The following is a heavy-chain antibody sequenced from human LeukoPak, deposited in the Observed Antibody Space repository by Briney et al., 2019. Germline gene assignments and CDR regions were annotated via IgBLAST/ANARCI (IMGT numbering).Heavy chain of an antibody. V-gene: IGHV1-69*13. CDR1: GGTFSSYA. CDR2: IIPIFGTA. D-gene: IGHD3-3*01. Sequence: GASVNVSCKASGGTFSSYAISWGRQAPGQGLEWMGGIIPIFGTANYAQKFQGRVTITADESTSTAYMELSSLRSEDTAVYYCARGTYYDFWSGYWFDYWGQGTLVTVSS. CDR3: ARGTYYDFWSGYWFDY. J-gene: IGHJ4*02.